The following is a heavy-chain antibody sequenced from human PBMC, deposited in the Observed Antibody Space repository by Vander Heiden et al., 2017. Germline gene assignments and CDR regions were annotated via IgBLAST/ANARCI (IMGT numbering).Heavy chain of an antibody. CDR2: IRSKANSYAT. V-gene: IGHV3-73*02. D-gene: IGHD1-7*01. Sequence: EVQLVESGGGLVQPGGSLKLSCAASGFTFSGSAMPWVRQASGKGLEWVGRIRSKANSYATAYAASVKGRFTISRDDSKNTAYLQMNSLKTEDTAVYYCTSHVTIRKTTAWGQGTLVTVSS. J-gene: IGHJ4*02. CDR1: GFTFSGSA. CDR3: TSHVTIRKTTA.